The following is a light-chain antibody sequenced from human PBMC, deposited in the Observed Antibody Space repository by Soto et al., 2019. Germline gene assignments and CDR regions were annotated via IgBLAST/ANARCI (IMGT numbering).Light chain of an antibody. CDR2: DAS. CDR3: QQYGSSPT. Sequence: EIGLTQSPGTLSLSPGERATLSCRASQSVSSRSLAWYQQKPGQAPRLLISDASNRAADIPDRFSGSGSGTDFTLTISRLEPEDFAVYYCQQYGSSPTFGQGTKVDI. J-gene: IGKJ1*01. CDR1: QSVSSRS. V-gene: IGKV3-20*01.